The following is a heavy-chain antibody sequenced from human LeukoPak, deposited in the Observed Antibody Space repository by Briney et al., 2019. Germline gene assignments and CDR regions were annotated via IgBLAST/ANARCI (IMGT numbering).Heavy chain of an antibody. CDR2: IYYSGST. CDR1: GGSISSGGYY. Sequence: PSETLSLTCTVSGGSISSGGYYWSWIRQHPGKGLEWIGYIYYSGSTYYNPSLKSRVTISVDTSKNQFSLKLSSVTAADTAVYYCASPHVEKGEAFDIWGQGTMVTVSS. CDR3: ASPHVEKGEAFDI. V-gene: IGHV4-31*03. J-gene: IGHJ3*02. D-gene: IGHD1-1*01.